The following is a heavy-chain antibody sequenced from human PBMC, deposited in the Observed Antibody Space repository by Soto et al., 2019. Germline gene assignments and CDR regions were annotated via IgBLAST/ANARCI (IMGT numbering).Heavy chain of an antibody. CDR1: GFRFSDHY. J-gene: IGHJ4*02. D-gene: IGHD3-10*01. V-gene: IGHV3-11*01. CDR3: ASDPYYYASGF. CDR2: ISGGGTTR. Sequence: PGGSLRLSCADSGFRFSDHYMTWIRQAPGKGLEWVSKISGGGTTRYYADSVKGRFTVSRDNAKNSLYMQMNSLRAEDTAVYYCASDPYYYASGFWGQGTLVTVSS.